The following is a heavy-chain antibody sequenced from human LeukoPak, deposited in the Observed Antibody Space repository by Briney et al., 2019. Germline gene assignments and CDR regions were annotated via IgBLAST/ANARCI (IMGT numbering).Heavy chain of an antibody. CDR3: ARGGYYDSSGLGGDY. V-gene: IGHV3-21*01. D-gene: IGHD3-22*01. CDR1: GFTFSSYS. J-gene: IGHJ4*02. CDR2: TSSSSSYI. Sequence: GGSLRLSCAASGFTFSSYSMNWVRQAPGKGLEWVSSTSSSSSYIYYADSVKGRFTISRDNAENSLYLQMNSLRAEDTAVYYCARGGYYDSSGLGGDYWGQGTLVTVSS.